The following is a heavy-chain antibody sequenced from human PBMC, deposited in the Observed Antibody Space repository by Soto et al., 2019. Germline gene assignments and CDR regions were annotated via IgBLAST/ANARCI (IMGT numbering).Heavy chain of an antibody. V-gene: IGHV3-30-3*01. Sequence: GGSLRLSCAASGFTFSSYAMHWVRQAPGKGLEWVAVISYDGSNKYYADSVKGRFTISRDNSKNTLYLQMNSLRAEDTAVYYCARDPGDYYGSGKNYYYYGMDVWGQGTTVTVSS. CDR1: GFTFSSYA. CDR3: ARDPGDYYGSGKNYYYYGMDV. J-gene: IGHJ6*02. CDR2: ISYDGSNK. D-gene: IGHD3-10*01.